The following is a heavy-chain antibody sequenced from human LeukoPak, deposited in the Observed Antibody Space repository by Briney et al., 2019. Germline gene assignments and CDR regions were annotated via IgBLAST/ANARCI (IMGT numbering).Heavy chain of an antibody. CDR3: ARLALITIFGVVTDNWFDP. CDR1: GGTLSSYA. D-gene: IGHD3-3*01. Sequence: GASVKVSCKASGGTLSSYAISWVRQAPGQGLEWMGGIIPIFGTANYAQKFQGRVTITADESTSTAYMELSSLRSEDTAVYYCARLALITIFGVVTDNWFDPWGQGTLVTVSS. V-gene: IGHV1-69*13. J-gene: IGHJ5*02. CDR2: IIPIFGTA.